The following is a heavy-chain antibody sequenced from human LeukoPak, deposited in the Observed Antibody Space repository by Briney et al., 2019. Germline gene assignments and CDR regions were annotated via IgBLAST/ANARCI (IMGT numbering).Heavy chain of an antibody. CDR2: IKQDGSEK. Sequence: PGGSLRLSCAGSGFTFSSYWMSWVRQAPGKGLEWVANIKQDGSEKHYVDSVKGRFTISRDNAKNSLFLQMNSLRAEDTAVYFCARDRGGGSYYIWDAFDIWGQGTMVTVSS. CDR3: ARDRGGGSYYIWDAFDI. J-gene: IGHJ3*02. V-gene: IGHV3-7*01. D-gene: IGHD1-26*01. CDR1: GFTFSSYW.